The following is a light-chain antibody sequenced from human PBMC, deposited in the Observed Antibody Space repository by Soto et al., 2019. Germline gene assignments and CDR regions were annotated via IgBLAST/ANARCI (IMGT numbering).Light chain of an antibody. CDR2: GAS. V-gene: IGKV3-20*01. CDR1: QSVRSSY. CDR3: QQYGSA. J-gene: IGKJ1*01. Sequence: EIVLTQSPGALSLSPGERATLSCRASQSVRSSYLAWYQQKPGQAPRLLIYGASSRATGIPDRFSGSGSGTDFTLNISRLEPEDFAVYYCQQYGSAFGQGTKVEVK.